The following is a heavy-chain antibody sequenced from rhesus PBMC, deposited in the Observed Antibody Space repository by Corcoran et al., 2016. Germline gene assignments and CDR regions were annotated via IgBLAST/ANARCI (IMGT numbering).Heavy chain of an antibody. D-gene: IGHD4-29*01. V-gene: IGHV4-147*01. CDR1: GGSFSSNS. CDR3: ARESWTTVATL. Sequence: QVQLQESGPGLVKPSETLSLTCAVSGGSFSSNSWRWIRASPRKGLEWIGYIYGGRGSTSYNPSLKSRVTISTDTSKNQFSLKLSSVTAADTAVYYCARESWTTVATLWGQGVLVTVSS. J-gene: IGHJ4*01. CDR2: IYGGRGST.